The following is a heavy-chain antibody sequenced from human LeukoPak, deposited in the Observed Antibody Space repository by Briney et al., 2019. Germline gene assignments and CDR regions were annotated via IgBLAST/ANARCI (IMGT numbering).Heavy chain of an antibody. CDR1: GYTFTIYG. Sequence: ASVTVSCKASGYTFTIYGISWVRQAPGQGLEWMGWISAYNGNTNYAQKLQGRVTMTTDTSTSTAYMELRSLRSDDTAVYYCARDLGGVRYFDWLLKAYYYYGMDVWGQGTTVTVSS. J-gene: IGHJ6*02. D-gene: IGHD3-9*01. CDR3: ARDLGGVRYFDWLLKAYYYYGMDV. V-gene: IGHV1-18*01. CDR2: ISAYNGNT.